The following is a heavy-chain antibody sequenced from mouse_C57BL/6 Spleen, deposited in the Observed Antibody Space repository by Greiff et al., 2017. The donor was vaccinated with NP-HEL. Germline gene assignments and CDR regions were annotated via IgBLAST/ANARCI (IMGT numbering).Heavy chain of an antibody. Sequence: DVKLQESGPGLVKPSQSLSLTCSVTGYSITSGYYWNWIRQFPGNKLEWMGYISYDGSNNYNPSLKNRISITRDTSKNQFFLKLNSVTTEDTATYYCARITTVVDYWGQGTTLTVSS. V-gene: IGHV3-6*01. CDR3: ARITTVVDY. CDR1: GYSITSGYY. CDR2: ISYDGSN. J-gene: IGHJ2*01. D-gene: IGHD1-1*01.